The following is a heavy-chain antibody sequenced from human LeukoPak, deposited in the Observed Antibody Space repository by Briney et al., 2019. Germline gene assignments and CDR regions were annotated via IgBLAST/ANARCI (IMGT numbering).Heavy chain of an antibody. J-gene: IGHJ5*02. CDR2: IFYSGTR. V-gene: IGHV4-39*07. D-gene: IGHD1-26*01. CDR3: AILPFPSRFIVGASPHYP. Sequence: SETLSLTCTVSGGSISSSSYYWGWIRQPPGKGLEWIGSIFYSGTRYYNPSLKSRVTISVDTSKNQFSLKLSSVTAADTTVYYCAILPFPSRFIVGASPHYPWGQGTLVTVSS. CDR1: GGSISSSSYY.